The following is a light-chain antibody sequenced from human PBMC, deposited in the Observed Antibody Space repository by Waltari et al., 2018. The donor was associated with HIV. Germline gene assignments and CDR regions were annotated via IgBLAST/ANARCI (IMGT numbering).Light chain of an antibody. CDR3: QQYSTHYG. Sequence: IQMTQSPSNLSASVGDAVILTCRASQNIDNWLAWYQQRPGRAPKLPMSMTSVLESGVPSRFRGSGSGTAFTLTISSLQPDDFGTYYCQQYSTHYGFGQGTRVE. J-gene: IGKJ2*01. CDR2: MTS. CDR1: QNIDNW. V-gene: IGKV1-5*03.